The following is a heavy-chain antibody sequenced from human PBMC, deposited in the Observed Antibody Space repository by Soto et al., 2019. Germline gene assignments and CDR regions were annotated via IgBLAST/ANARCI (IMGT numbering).Heavy chain of an antibody. Sequence: PSETLSLTCTASGGSISSYYWSWIRQPPGKGLEWIGYIYFTGSTNYNPSLKSRVTISVDTSKNQFSLKLTSVTAADTAVYYCAREYYDSSGYPRPGFALWGQGSLVTVSS. J-gene: IGHJ5*02. CDR2: IYFTGST. V-gene: IGHV4-59*01. D-gene: IGHD3-22*01. CDR1: GGSISSYY. CDR3: AREYYDSSGYPRPGFAL.